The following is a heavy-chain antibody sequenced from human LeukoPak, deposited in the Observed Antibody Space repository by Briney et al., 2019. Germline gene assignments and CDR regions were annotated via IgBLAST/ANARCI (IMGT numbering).Heavy chain of an antibody. CDR2: IYTTGRT. CDR3: ARGRPGCTNTSCPKKYYYMDV. V-gene: IGHV4-61*02. Sequence: SETLSLTCTVSGVSISSVTYYWSWIRQPAGKGLEWIGRIYTTGRTNSNPSRKSRVTISVDPSKNQFSLRLTSVTPADTAVYYCARGRPGCTNTSCPKKYYYMDVWGKGTTVTVSS. CDR1: GVSISSVTYY. D-gene: IGHD2-2*01. J-gene: IGHJ6*03.